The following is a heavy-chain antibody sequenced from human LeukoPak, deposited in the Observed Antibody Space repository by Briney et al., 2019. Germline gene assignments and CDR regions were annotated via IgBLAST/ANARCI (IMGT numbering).Heavy chain of an antibody. CDR3: ARAPHFFDTSGSRYYFDY. J-gene: IGHJ4*02. V-gene: IGHV4-34*11. D-gene: IGHD3-22*01. CDR2: IYYSGNT. Sequence: SETLSFTCAVSGGSLSGYYWTWIRQPPGKGLEWIGSIYYSGNTYYSPSLMSRVTISVDTSKNQFSLNLSSVTAADTAVYFCARAPHFFDTSGSRYYFDYWGQGALVTVSS. CDR1: GGSLSGYY.